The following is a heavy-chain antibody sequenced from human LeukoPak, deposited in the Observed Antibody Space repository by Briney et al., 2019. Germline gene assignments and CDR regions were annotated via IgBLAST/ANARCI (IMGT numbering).Heavy chain of an antibody. Sequence: PSETLSLTCTVSGGSISSSSYYWGWIRQPPGKGLEWIGSIYYSGSTYHNPSLKSRVPISVDTSKNQFSLKLSSVTAADTAVYYCVARTVLLWFGEMSMWGQGTLVTVSS. D-gene: IGHD3-10*01. J-gene: IGHJ4*02. CDR3: VARTVLLWFGEMSM. CDR2: IYYSGST. V-gene: IGHV4-39*01. CDR1: GGSISSSSYY.